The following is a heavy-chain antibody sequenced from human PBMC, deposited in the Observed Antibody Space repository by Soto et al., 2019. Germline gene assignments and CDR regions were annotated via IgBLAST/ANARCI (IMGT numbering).Heavy chain of an antibody. CDR2: IYYSGST. V-gene: IGHV4-30-4*01. J-gene: IGHJ4*02. CDR3: ARDYLGDYGDSRRFDY. CDR1: GGSISSGDYY. Sequence: QVQLQESGPGLVKPSQTLSLICTVSGGSISSGDYYWSWIRQPPGKGLEWIGYIYYSGSTYYNPSLKSRVTISVDTSKNQFSLKLSSVTAADTAVYYCARDYLGDYGDSRRFDYWGQGTLVTVSS. D-gene: IGHD4-17*01.